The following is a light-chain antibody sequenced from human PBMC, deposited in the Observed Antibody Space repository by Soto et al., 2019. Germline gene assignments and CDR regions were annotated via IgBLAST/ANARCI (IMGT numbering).Light chain of an antibody. CDR2: AAS. CDR3: QQTYSTPPT. CDR1: QSISDF. J-gene: IGKJ1*01. V-gene: IGKV1-39*01. Sequence: DIQMTQSPYSLSASVGDRVTITCRASQSISDFLNWYQQKPGKAPKLLIYAASTLQSGVPSRFSGSGSGTDFTLTISSLEPEDFATYYCQQTYSTPPTFGQGTKVDSK.